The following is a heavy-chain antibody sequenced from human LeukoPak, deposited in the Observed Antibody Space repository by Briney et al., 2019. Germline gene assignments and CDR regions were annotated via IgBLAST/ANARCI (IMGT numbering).Heavy chain of an antibody. CDR1: GFTLRSYV. D-gene: IGHD3-10*01. Sequence: HPGGSLRLSCAASGFTLRSYVMHSVRQAPGKGLEREASIWYDGSNRYYAHSVKGRFTISRDNSKSTLYLQMNSLRAEDTAVYYCAKERRHYGSGSCSDYWGQGTLVTVSS. CDR3: AKERRHYGSGSCSDY. V-gene: IGHV3-30*02. J-gene: IGHJ4*02. CDR2: IWYDGSNR.